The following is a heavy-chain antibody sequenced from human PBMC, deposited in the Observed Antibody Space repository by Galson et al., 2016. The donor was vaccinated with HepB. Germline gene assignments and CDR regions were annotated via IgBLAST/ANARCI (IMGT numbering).Heavy chain of an antibody. CDR3: ATVNYNAGTHY. V-gene: IGHV3-53*01. Sequence: SLRLSCAASGFSVNHNYMTWVRQAPGKGLEWVSLIYSGGNTNYADSVKGRVTISRDSSKNTLYLQMNSLRTEDTAMYYCATVNYNAGTHYWGQGTLVTVSS. CDR1: GFSVNHNY. D-gene: IGHD3-10*01. J-gene: IGHJ4*02. CDR2: IYSGGNT.